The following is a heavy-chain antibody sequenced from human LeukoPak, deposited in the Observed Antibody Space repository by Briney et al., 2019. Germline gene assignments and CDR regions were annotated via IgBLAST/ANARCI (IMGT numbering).Heavy chain of an antibody. Sequence: GGSLRLSCAASGFTFSSYSMNWLRQAPGKGLEWVSYISSSSSTIYYADSVKGRFTISRDNAKNSLYLQMNSLRAEDTAVYYCARGPKNYDYVWGSYRPGPWGQGTLVTVSS. CDR1: GFTFSSYS. CDR3: ARGPKNYDYVWGSYRPGP. D-gene: IGHD3-16*02. CDR2: ISSSSSTI. J-gene: IGHJ5*02. V-gene: IGHV3-48*01.